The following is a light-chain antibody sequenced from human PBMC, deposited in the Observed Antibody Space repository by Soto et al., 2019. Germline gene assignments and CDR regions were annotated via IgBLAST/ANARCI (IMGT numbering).Light chain of an antibody. Sequence: EILLTQSPGTLSFSPGDRATLSCRASQSLGSTFLAWYQQKSGQSPRLLIYGASDRATDVPDRFSGSGSGADFTLTISRLEPEDFAVYFCQQYGRLPLSFGGGTKVEIK. CDR1: QSLGSTF. CDR3: QQYGRLPLS. J-gene: IGKJ4*01. CDR2: GAS. V-gene: IGKV3-20*01.